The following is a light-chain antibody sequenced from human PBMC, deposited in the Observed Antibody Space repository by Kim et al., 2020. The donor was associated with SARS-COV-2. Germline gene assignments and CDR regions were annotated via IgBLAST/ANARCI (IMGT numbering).Light chain of an antibody. CDR2: GKN. Sequence: SSELTQDPAVSVALGQTVRITCQGDSLRSYYASWYQQKPGQAPVLVFYGKNNRPSGIPDRFSGSSSGNTASLTITGTQAEDEADYYCNSRDSSGSHLNWLFCGGSQLTVL. CDR1: SLRSYY. J-gene: IGLJ3*02. V-gene: IGLV3-19*01. CDR3: NSRDSSGSHLNWL.